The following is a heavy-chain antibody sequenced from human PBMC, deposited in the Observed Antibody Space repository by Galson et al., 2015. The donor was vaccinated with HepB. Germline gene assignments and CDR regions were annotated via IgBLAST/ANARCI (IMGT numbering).Heavy chain of an antibody. D-gene: IGHD4-23*01. J-gene: IGHJ4*02. Sequence: SLRLSCAASGFTFSSYVMSWVRQAPGKGLQWVSTITGSGGSTYYTDSVKGRFTISRDNSKNTLYLQMNSLRAEDTALYYCAKSYDGNSWDYWGQGTLVTVSS. CDR1: GFTFSSYV. V-gene: IGHV3-23*01. CDR3: AKSYDGNSWDY. CDR2: ITGSGGST.